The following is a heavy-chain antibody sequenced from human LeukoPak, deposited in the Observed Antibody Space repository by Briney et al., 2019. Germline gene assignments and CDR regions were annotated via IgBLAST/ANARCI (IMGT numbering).Heavy chain of an antibody. D-gene: IGHD2-15*01. Sequence: GASVKVSCKVSGYTLTELSMHWVRQAPGKGVEWMGGFDPEDGETIYAQKFQGRVTMTEDTSTDTAYMELSSLRSEDTAVYYCATGGRVAVSNCYYYDMDVWGQGTTVTVSS. CDR1: GYTLTELS. V-gene: IGHV1-24*01. CDR3: ATGGRVAVSNCYYYDMDV. J-gene: IGHJ6*02. CDR2: FDPEDGET.